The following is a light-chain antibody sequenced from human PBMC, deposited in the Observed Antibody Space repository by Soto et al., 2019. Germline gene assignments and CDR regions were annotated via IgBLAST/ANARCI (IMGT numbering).Light chain of an antibody. J-gene: IGKJ1*01. CDR3: QQYNSYSSWT. Sequence: DIQMTQSPSSLSASVGDRVTITCRASQNINTYLNWYQQKPGKAPNLLIYKASRLESGVPSRFSGSGSGTEFTLTISSLQPDDFATYYCQQYNSYSSWTFGQGTKVDI. CDR2: KAS. V-gene: IGKV1-5*03. CDR1: QNINTY.